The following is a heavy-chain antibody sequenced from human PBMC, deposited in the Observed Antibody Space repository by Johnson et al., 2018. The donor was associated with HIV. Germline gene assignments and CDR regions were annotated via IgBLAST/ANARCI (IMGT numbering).Heavy chain of an antibody. J-gene: IGHJ3*02. V-gene: IGHV3-11*01. CDR2: ISSGGSGM. CDR3: ARDVKYYDTSGYHSDAFDI. D-gene: IGHD3-22*01. CDR1: GFTFSDSY. Sequence: QVQLVESGGGLVRPGESLRLSCVASGFTFSDSYMNWIRQAPGKGLEWIAYISSGGSGMNYADSVQGRFTISRDNAKKSLYLQVNSLRGEDTALYYCARDVKYYDTSGYHSDAFDIWGQGTLVIVSS.